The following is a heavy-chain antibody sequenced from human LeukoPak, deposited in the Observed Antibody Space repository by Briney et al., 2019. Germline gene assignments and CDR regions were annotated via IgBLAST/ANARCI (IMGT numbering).Heavy chain of an antibody. V-gene: IGHV1-2*02. CDR3: ARYGDRSSSGFDY. D-gene: IGHD6-6*01. CDR1: GYTFTGYY. J-gene: IGHJ4*02. Sequence: ASVKVSYRASGYTFTGYYLHWVRQAPGQGLEWMGWINPNSGGTKYAQKFQGRVTMTRDTSISTAYMELSSLRSDDTAVYYCARYGDRSSSGFDYWGQGTLVTVSS. CDR2: INPNSGGT.